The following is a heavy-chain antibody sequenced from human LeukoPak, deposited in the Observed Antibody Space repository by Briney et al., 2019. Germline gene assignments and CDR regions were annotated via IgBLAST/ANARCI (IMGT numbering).Heavy chain of an antibody. CDR3: ARGPYCSGGSCFFENYYMDV. Sequence: PVKVSCKASGGTFSSYAISWVRQAPGQGLEWMGGIIPIFGTANYAQKFQGRVTITADKSTSTAYMELSSLRSEDTAVYYCARGPYCSGGSCFFENYYMDVWGKGTTVTVSS. CDR2: IIPIFGTA. J-gene: IGHJ6*03. V-gene: IGHV1-69*06. D-gene: IGHD2-15*01. CDR1: GGTFSSYA.